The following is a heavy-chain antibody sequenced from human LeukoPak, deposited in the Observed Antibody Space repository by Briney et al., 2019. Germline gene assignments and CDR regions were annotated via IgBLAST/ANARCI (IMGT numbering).Heavy chain of an antibody. J-gene: IGHJ4*02. CDR1: GGSFSGYY. V-gene: IGHV4-34*01. CDR3: AIRQGYSSSWYGRVY. Sequence: LSETLSLTCAVYGGSFSGYYWSWIRQPPGKGLEWIGEINHSGSTNYNPSLKSRVTISVDTSKNQFSLKLSSVTAADTAVYYSAIRQGYSSSWYGRVYWGQGTLVTLSS. CDR2: INHSGST. D-gene: IGHD6-13*01.